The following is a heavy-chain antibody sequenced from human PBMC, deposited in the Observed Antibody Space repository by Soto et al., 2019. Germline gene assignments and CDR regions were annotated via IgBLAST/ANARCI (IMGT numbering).Heavy chain of an antibody. Sequence: QLQLQESGPGLVKPSETLSLTCTVSGGSISSSSYYWGWIRQPPGKGLEWIGSIYYSGSTYYNPSLKSRVTISVDTSKNQFSLKLSSVTAADTAVYYCARHFRDDIAAASPTPWGQGTLVTVSS. V-gene: IGHV4-39*01. CDR2: IYYSGST. CDR1: GGSISSSSYY. J-gene: IGHJ4*02. D-gene: IGHD6-13*01. CDR3: ARHFRDDIAAASPTP.